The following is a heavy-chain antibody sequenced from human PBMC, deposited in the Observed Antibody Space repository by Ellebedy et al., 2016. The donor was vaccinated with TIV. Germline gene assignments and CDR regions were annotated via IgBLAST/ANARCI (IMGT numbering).Heavy chain of an antibody. J-gene: IGHJ3*02. Sequence: ASVKVSCKASGYTFTGYYMHWVRQAPGQGLVWMGWINPNSGGTNYAQKFQGWVTMTRDTSISTAYMELSRLRSDDTAVYYGAAGRIAAPSPRDDAFDIWGQGTMVTVSS. CDR2: INPNSGGT. V-gene: IGHV1-2*04. CDR3: AAGRIAAPSPRDDAFDI. CDR1: GYTFTGYY. D-gene: IGHD6-6*01.